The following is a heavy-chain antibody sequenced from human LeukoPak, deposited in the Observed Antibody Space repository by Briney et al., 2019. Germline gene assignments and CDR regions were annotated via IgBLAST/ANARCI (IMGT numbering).Heavy chain of an antibody. CDR1: GYTFTVYY. D-gene: IGHD6-13*01. CDR3: ARDGPGYSTS. J-gene: IGHJ5*02. CDR2: INPNSGGT. Sequence: ASVKVSCKASGYTFTVYYMNWVRQAPGQGLEWMGWINPNSGGTNYAQRFQGRVTMTRDMSISTAYMELSRLRSDDTAVYYCARDGPGYSTSWGQGTLVTVSS. V-gene: IGHV1-2*02.